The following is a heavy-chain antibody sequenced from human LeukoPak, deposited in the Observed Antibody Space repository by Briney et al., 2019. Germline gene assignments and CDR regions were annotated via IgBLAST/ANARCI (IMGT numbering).Heavy chain of an antibody. CDR1: GFTFSSYS. Sequence: GGSLRLSCAASGFTFSSYSMNWVRQAPGKGLEWVSYISSSSSTIYYADSVKGRFTISRDNAKNSLYLQMNSLRAEDTAVYYCASTFGGVYPSPVDYWGQGTLVTVSS. CDR3: ASTFGGVYPSPVDY. J-gene: IGHJ4*02. V-gene: IGHV3-48*01. D-gene: IGHD3-16*01. CDR2: ISSSSSTI.